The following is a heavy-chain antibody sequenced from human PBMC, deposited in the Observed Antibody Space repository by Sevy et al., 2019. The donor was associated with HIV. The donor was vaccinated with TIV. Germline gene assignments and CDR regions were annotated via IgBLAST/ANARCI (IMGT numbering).Heavy chain of an antibody. CDR2: LSDSGVST. CDR3: TTRGSSSSKYYFDY. Sequence: GGSLRLSCAASGFTSSSYAMSWVRQPPGRGLEWVSTLSDSGVSTYYADSVKGRFTISRDNSKNILYLQMNSLRAEDTAVYYCTTRGSSSSKYYFDYWGQGTLVTVSS. V-gene: IGHV3-23*01. J-gene: IGHJ4*02. CDR1: GFTSSSYA. D-gene: IGHD6-13*01.